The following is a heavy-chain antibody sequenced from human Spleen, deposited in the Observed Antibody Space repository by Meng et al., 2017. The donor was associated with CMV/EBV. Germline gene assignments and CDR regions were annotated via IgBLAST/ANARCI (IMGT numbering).Heavy chain of an antibody. Sequence: GESLKISCAASGFTFSSYAMSWVRQAPGKGLEWVSAISGSGGSTYYADSVKGRFTISRDNSKNTLYLQMNSLRAEDTAVYYCAKLGGYDIAARHGGGDYWGQGTLVTVSS. V-gene: IGHV3-23*01. J-gene: IGHJ4*02. CDR2: ISGSGGST. CDR3: AKLGGYDIAARHGGGDY. D-gene: IGHD6-6*01. CDR1: GFTFSSYA.